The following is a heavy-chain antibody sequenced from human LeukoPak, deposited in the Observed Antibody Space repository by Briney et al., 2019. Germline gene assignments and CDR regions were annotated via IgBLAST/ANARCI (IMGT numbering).Heavy chain of an antibody. CDR1: GYTFTNYG. Sequence: ASVKVSCKASGYTFTNYGITWVRQAPGQGLEWMGWINPNSGGTNYAQKFQGRVTMTRDTSISTAYMELSRLRSDDTAVYYCARDRESIAAAGDYYYYYMDIWGKGTTVTVSS. CDR2: INPNSGGT. CDR3: ARDRESIAAAGDYYYYYMDI. D-gene: IGHD6-13*01. V-gene: IGHV1-2*02. J-gene: IGHJ6*03.